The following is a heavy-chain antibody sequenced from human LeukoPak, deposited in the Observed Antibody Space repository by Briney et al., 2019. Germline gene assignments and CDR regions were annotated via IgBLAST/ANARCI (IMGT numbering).Heavy chain of an antibody. D-gene: IGHD2-2*01. CDR2: ISGSGGST. Sequence: PGGSLRLSCAASGFTFSSYAMSWVRQAPGKGLEWVSAISGSGGSTYYADSVKGRFTISRDNSKNTLYLQMNSLRAEDTAVYYCARLYCSTTSCPKAFDYWGQGTLVTVSS. CDR3: ARLYCSTTSCPKAFDY. V-gene: IGHV3-23*01. J-gene: IGHJ4*02. CDR1: GFTFSSYA.